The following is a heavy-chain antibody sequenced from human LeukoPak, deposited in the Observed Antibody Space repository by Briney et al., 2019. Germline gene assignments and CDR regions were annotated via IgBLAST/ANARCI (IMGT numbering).Heavy chain of an antibody. J-gene: IGHJ4*02. CDR2: FSGSSTST. Sequence: GGSLRLSCAASGFTFSSYAMSWVRQAPGKGLEWVSAFSGSSTSTYYADSVKGRFTISRDNSKNTLYLQMNSLRPEDTTVYYCAKDSGGGLCYFDYWGQGTLVTVSS. CDR3: AKDSGGGLCYFDY. D-gene: IGHD2-2*01. CDR1: GFTFSSYA. V-gene: IGHV3-23*01.